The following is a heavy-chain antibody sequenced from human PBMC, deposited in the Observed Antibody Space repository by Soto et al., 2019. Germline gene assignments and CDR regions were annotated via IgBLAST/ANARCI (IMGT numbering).Heavy chain of an antibody. J-gene: IGHJ4*02. Sequence: TSETLSLTCAVYGGSFSGYYWSWIRQPPGKGLEWIGEINHSGSTNYNPSLKSRVTISVDTSKNQFSLKLSSVTAADTAVYYCARGRGGSGWFGLDYWGQGTLVTVSS. CDR2: INHSGST. CDR1: GGSFSGYY. V-gene: IGHV4-34*01. D-gene: IGHD6-19*01. CDR3: ARGRGGSGWFGLDY.